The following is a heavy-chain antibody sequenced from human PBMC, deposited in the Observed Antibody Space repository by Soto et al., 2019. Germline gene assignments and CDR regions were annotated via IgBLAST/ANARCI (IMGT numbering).Heavy chain of an antibody. Sequence: GGSLRLSCAASGFTFSSYWMYWVRQVPGKGLVWVSRINSDGSSTSYADSVKGRFTISRDNAKNTLYLQMNSLRAEDTAVYYCTRGYDYVWGVYWGQGTLVTVSS. D-gene: IGHD3-16*01. CDR3: TRGYDYVWGVY. V-gene: IGHV3-74*01. J-gene: IGHJ4*02. CDR2: INSDGSST. CDR1: GFTFSSYW.